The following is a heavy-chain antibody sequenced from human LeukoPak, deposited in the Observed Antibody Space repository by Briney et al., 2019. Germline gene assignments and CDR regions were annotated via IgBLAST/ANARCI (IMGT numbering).Heavy chain of an antibody. CDR2: IKSKTDGGTT. CDR1: GFTFSNAW. V-gene: IGHV3-15*01. Sequence: GGSLRLSCAASGFTFSNAWMSWVRQAPGKGLEWVGRIKSKTDGGTTDHTAPVNGRFSISRDDSLNTLYLQMNTLKAEDTAVYYCATYNYGSFFYGTIRYWGQGTLVTVSS. D-gene: IGHD3-10*01. CDR3: ATYNYGSFFYGTIRY. J-gene: IGHJ4*02.